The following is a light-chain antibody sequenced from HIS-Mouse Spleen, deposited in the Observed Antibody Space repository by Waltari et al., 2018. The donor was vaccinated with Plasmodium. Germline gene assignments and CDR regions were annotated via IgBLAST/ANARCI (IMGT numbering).Light chain of an antibody. CDR3: QSADSSGTYRV. J-gene: IGLJ2*01. CDR2: KDS. Sequence: SYELTQPPSVSVSPGQTARITCPGDALPKQYAYWYQQKPGQAPVLVIYKDSERPSGSPERCSGSSSGTTVTLTISGVQAEDEADYYCQSADSSGTYRVFGGGTKLTVL. CDR1: ALPKQY. V-gene: IGLV3-25*03.